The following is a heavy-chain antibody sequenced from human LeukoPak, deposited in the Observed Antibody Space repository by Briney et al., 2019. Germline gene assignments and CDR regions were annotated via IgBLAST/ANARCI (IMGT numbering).Heavy chain of an antibody. CDR3: ARENSGSYREFDY. CDR2: IYTSGST. V-gene: IGHV4-4*07. Sequence: SETLSLTCTVSGGSISSYYWSWIQQPAGKGLEWIGRIYTSGSTNYNASLKSRVSMSVDTSKNQFSLKLSSVTAADTAVFYCARENSGSYREFDYWGQGTLVTVSS. CDR1: GGSISSYY. D-gene: IGHD1-26*01. J-gene: IGHJ4*02.